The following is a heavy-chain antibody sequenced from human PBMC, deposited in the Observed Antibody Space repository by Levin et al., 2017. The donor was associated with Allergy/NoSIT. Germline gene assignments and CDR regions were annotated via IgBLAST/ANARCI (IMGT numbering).Heavy chain of an antibody. Sequence: GGSLRLSCAASGFTFDDYAMHWVRQAPGKGLEWVAGISWDGGRVAYGASLKGRFTISRDNANNFLYLQMNNLTPEDTALYFCVKGSDMQLSITWFDPWGQGTLVTVSS. J-gene: IGHJ5*02. CDR2: ISWDGGRV. CDR1: GFTFDDYA. CDR3: VKGSDMQLSITWFDP. D-gene: IGHD2/OR15-2a*01. V-gene: IGHV3-9*01.